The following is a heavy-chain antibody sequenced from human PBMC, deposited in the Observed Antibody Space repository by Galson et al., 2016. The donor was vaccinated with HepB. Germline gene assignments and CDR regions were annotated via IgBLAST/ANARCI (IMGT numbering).Heavy chain of an antibody. CDR3: ARQFAPSWLRLGYFYL. J-gene: IGHJ4*02. V-gene: IGHV4-31*03. Sequence: TLSLTCNVSGASISSGGSDGYYWSWIRQHPGKALEWIGYVYHSGTYYSPSLNSRLTLSLVSKNQFSLKLTSVTAADTAVYYCARQFAPSWLRLGYFYLWGQGTRVTVSS. CDR1: GASISSGGSDGYY. CDR2: VYHSGT. D-gene: IGHD3-16*01.